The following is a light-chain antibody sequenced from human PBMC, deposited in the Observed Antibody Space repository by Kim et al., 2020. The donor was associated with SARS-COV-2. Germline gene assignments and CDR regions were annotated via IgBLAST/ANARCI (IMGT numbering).Light chain of an antibody. Sequence: PGETATRSCEANHSVSSRSFASRHQNPAQTPRPLTFATCTRATGIPDRFSGAGSGTNFTFTIGRLRPKNFAVYYREQYGTSPYTFGRGTKLE. CDR1: HSVSSRS. CDR3: EQYGTSPYT. J-gene: IGKJ2*01. CDR2: ATC. V-gene: IGKV3-20*01.